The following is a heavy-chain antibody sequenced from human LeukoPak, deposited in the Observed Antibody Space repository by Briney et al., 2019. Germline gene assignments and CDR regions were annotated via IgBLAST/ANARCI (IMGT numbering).Heavy chain of an antibody. CDR1: GYTFTSYD. Sequence: ASVKVSCKASGYTFTSYDISWVRQATGQGLEWMGWTNPNSGNTGYAQKFQGRVTMTRNTSISTAYMELSSLRSEDTAVYYCARSRATVTTYYFDYWGQGTLVTVSS. D-gene: IGHD4-11*01. CDR2: TNPNSGNT. CDR3: ARSRATVTTYYFDY. V-gene: IGHV1-8*01. J-gene: IGHJ4*02.